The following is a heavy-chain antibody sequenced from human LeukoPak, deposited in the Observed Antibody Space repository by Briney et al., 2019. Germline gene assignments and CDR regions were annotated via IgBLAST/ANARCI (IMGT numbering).Heavy chain of an antibody. CDR2: ISGSGGST. CDR3: AKAESITIFGVVSYYCYYYMDV. D-gene: IGHD3-3*01. V-gene: IGHV3-23*01. J-gene: IGHJ6*03. Sequence: PGGSLRLFCAASGFNFSSYAMSWVRQAPGKGLEWVSAISGSGGSTYYADSVKGRFTISRDNSKNTLYLQMNSLRAEDTAVYYCAKAESITIFGVVSYYCYYYMDVWGKGTTVTVSS. CDR1: GFNFSSYA.